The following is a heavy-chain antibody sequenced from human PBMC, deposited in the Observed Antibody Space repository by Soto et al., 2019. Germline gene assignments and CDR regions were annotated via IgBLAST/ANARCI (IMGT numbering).Heavy chain of an antibody. Sequence: EVRLVESGGDLVQPGGSLRLSCAASEFTFSNYWLSWVRQAPGKGLEWVANIKQDGSERYYVDSVKGRFTISRDNAKNSLYLQMNSLRAEDTAVYYCARVSTQWHIHYYYYMDVWGKGTTVTVSS. V-gene: IGHV3-7*01. J-gene: IGHJ6*03. CDR1: EFTFSNYW. CDR2: IKQDGSER. D-gene: IGHD2-21*01. CDR3: ARVSTQWHIHYYYYMDV.